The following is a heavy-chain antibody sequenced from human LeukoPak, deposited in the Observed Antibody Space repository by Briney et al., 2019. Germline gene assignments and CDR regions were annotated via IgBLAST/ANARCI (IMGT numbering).Heavy chain of an antibody. V-gene: IGHV4-61*01. D-gene: IGHD6-13*01. J-gene: IGHJ4*02. CDR2: ISASAGS. Sequence: SETRSLTCSVSSGSASSSISYWSWIRHPPGEGLEWIAYISASAGSDYNPSLRGRVTISLDTSKTQFSLRLTSVTAADMAVYYCARVAAAGTGPDYWGQGTLVTVSS. CDR1: SGSASSSISY. CDR3: ARVAAAGTGPDY.